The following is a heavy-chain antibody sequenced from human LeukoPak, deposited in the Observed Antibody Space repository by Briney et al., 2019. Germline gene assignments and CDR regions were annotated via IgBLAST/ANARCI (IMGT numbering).Heavy chain of an antibody. J-gene: IGHJ4*02. V-gene: IGHV3-48*04. CDR3: ARAIASYGDSAY. Sequence: PGGSLRLSCAASGFKFSSFSMGWVRQASGKGLEWLSYITSTSSATYYADSLEGRFTISRDNAKNSLYLQINSLRADDTAVYYCARAIASYGDSAYWGQGTLVSVSS. CDR1: GFKFSSFS. CDR2: ITSTSSAT. D-gene: IGHD5-18*01.